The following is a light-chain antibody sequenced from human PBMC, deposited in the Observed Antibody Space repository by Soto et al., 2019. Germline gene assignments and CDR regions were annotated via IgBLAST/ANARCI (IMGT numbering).Light chain of an antibody. CDR3: QKYNNWPLT. J-gene: IGKJ4*01. CDR1: QSVNSN. V-gene: IGKV3D-15*01. CDR2: GAS. Sequence: EIVMTQSPATLSVSPGERATLSCRASQSVNSNLAWYQQKPGQAPRLLIYGASNRATGIPARFSGSGSGTEFTLTISSLQSEDFAVYYCQKYNNWPLTFGGGTKVEI.